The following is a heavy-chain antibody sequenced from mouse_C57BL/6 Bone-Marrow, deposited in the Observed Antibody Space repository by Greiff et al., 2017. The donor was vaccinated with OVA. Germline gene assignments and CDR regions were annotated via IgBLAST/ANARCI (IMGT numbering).Heavy chain of an antibody. D-gene: IGHD2-2*01. CDR1: GYTFTSYW. CDR2: IHPSDSDT. V-gene: IGHV1-74*01. J-gene: IGHJ3*01. Sequence: QVQLQQPGAELVKPGASVKVSCKASGYTFTSYWMHWVKQRPGQGLEWIGMIHPSDSDTNYNQKFKGKATLTVDKSSSTAYMQLSSLTSEDSAVEYCERSLYYGYDGGFAYWGQGTLVTVSA. CDR3: ERSLYYGYDGGFAY.